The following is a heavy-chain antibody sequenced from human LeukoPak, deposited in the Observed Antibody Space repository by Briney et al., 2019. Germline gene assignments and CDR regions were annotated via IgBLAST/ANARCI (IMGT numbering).Heavy chain of an antibody. CDR2: ISGSGGST. D-gene: IGHD3-16*01. J-gene: IGHJ4*02. CDR1: GFTFSSYA. CDR3: ANRWGLDY. V-gene: IGHV3-23*01. Sequence: QPGGSLRLSCVASGFTFSSYALNWVRQAPGKGLEWVSAISGSGGSTYYADSVKGRFTISRDNSKNTLYLQMHSLRAEDTAVYYCANRWGLDYWGQGTLVTVSS.